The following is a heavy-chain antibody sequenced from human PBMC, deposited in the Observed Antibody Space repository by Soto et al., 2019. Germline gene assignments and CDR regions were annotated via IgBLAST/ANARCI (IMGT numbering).Heavy chain of an antibody. J-gene: IGHJ4*02. D-gene: IGHD1-7*01. CDR1: GGSFTAYY. CDR3: ARRPGTTFIDY. V-gene: IGHV4-34*01. Sequence: NPSETLSLTCADFGGSFTAYYWSWVRQPPGKGLEWVGEIKHSESTNYNPSLKNRVTISIDTSKNQFSLNLSSVTAADTAVYFCARRPGTTFIDYWGQGTLVTVSS. CDR2: IKHSEST.